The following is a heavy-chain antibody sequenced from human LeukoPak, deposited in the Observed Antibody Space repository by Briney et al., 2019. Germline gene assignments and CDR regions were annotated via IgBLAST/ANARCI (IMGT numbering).Heavy chain of an antibody. J-gene: IGHJ3*01. V-gene: IGHV4-59*01. CDR1: GDSTTNYY. D-gene: IGHD3-22*01. CDR3: ASGKYYYDESASLSRAARTALDV. CDR2: VYKNGHL. Sequence: PSETLSLTCSVSGDSTTNYYCSWIRQSPGKGLEWLAYVYKNGHLDYNPSLRSRVTVSVDRSKTQFSLRLRSVTAADTAIYYCASGKYYYDESASLSRAARTALDVWAQGTMVNVSS.